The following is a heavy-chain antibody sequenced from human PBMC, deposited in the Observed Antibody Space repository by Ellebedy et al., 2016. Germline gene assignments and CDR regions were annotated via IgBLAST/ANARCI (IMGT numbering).Heavy chain of an antibody. CDR3: ARGLATVDY. V-gene: IGHV3-7*03. CDR1: GFTFSSYW. CDR2: VKDDGSEK. J-gene: IGHJ4*02. D-gene: IGHD5-12*01. Sequence: GESLKISCAAFGFTFSSYWMSWVRQAPGKGLEWVASVKDDGSEKYYVDSVKGRLTISRDNAKNSLFVQMNSLRAEDTAVYYCARGLATVDYWGQGTLVTVSS.